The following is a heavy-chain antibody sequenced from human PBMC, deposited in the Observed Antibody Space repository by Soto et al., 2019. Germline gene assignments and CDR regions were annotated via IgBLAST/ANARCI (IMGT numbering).Heavy chain of an antibody. V-gene: IGHV3-30-3*01. CDR1: GFTFSSYA. J-gene: IGHJ4*02. D-gene: IGHD3-9*01. CDR3: ARDKFGDILTGYFLF. Sequence: GGSLRLSCAASGFTFSSYAMHWVRQAPGKGLEWVAVISYDGSNKYYADSVKGRFTISRDNSKNTLYLQMNSLRAEDTAVYYCARDKFGDILTGYFLFWGQGTLVTVSS. CDR2: ISYDGSNK.